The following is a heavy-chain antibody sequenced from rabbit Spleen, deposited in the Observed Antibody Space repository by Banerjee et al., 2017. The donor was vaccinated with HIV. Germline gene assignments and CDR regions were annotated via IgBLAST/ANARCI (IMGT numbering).Heavy chain of an antibody. CDR3: ARDTGTSFSTYGMDL. V-gene: IGHV1S45*01. Sequence: QEQLEESGGDLVKPGASLTLTCTASGFSFSNGYYMCWVRQAPGKGPEWIACIYGGSSGNTYSATWAKGRFTISKTSSTTVTLQMTSLTAADTATYFCARDTGTSFSTYGMDLWGQGTLVTVS. CDR1: GFSFSNGYY. D-gene: IGHD8-1*01. CDR2: IYGGSSGNT. J-gene: IGHJ6*01.